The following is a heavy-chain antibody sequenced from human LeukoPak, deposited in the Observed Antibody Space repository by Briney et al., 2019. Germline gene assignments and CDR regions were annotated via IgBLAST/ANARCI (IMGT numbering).Heavy chain of an antibody. D-gene: IGHD3-9*01. Sequence: PSETLSLTCAVSGGSISSGGYSWSWIRQPPGKGLERIGYIYHSGSTYYNPSLKSRVTISVDRSKNQFSLKLSSVTAADTAVYYCARGGYYDILTGSPMDVWGQGTTVTVSS. CDR3: ARGGYYDILTGSPMDV. V-gene: IGHV4-30-2*01. CDR1: GGSISSGGYS. J-gene: IGHJ6*02. CDR2: IYHSGST.